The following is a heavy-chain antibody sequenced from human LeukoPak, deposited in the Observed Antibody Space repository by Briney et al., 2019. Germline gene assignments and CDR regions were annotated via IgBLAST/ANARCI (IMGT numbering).Heavy chain of an antibody. CDR3: AKEAYCSSTSCYRGGAFDI. V-gene: IGHV3-30-3*01. J-gene: IGHJ3*02. Sequence: PGGSLRLSCAASGFTFSSYAMHWVRQAPGKGLEWVAVISYDGSNKYYADSVKGRFTISRDNAKNSLYLQMNSLRAEDMALYYCAKEAYCSSTSCYRGGAFDIWGQGTMVTASS. CDR1: GFTFSSYA. CDR2: ISYDGSNK. D-gene: IGHD2-2*02.